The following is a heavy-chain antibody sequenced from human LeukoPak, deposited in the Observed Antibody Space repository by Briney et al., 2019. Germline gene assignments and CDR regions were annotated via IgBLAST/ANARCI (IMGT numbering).Heavy chain of an antibody. J-gene: IGHJ4*02. CDR2: IKQDGSEK. V-gene: IGHV3-7*01. CDR3: ARDFSGSSGY. CDR1: GFTFSTYW. D-gene: IGHD1-26*01. Sequence: GGSLRLSCAASGFTFSTYWMTWVRQAPGKGLEWVANIKQDGSEKYYVDSVKGRFSISRDNAKNSLYLQLNSLRAEDTAVYYCARDFSGSSGYWGQGTLVTVSS.